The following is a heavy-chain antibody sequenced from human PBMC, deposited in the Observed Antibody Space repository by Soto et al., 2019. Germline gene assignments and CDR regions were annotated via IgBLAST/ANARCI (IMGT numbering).Heavy chain of an antibody. J-gene: IGHJ4*02. CDR3: ARTYYYDSSGYYPGDY. Sequence: QVQLVQSGAEVKKPGASVKVSCKASGYTFTSYGISWVRQAPGQGLEWMGWISAYNGNTNYAQKLQGRVTMTTDTSTSTAYMELRSMRSDDTAVYYCARTYYYDSSGYYPGDYWGQGTLVTVSS. CDR2: ISAYNGNT. V-gene: IGHV1-18*01. CDR1: GYTFTSYG. D-gene: IGHD3-22*01.